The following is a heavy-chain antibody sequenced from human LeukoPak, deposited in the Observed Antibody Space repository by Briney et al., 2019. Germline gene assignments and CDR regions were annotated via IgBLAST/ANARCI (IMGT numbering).Heavy chain of an antibody. D-gene: IGHD4-11*01. Sequence: PSQTLSLTCTVSGGSISSGSYYWSWIQQPAGKGLEWIGRIYTSGSTNYNPSLKSRVTISVDTSKNQFSLKLSSVTAADTAVYYCASTRGTVTTPIDYWGQGTLVTVSS. J-gene: IGHJ4*02. CDR2: IYTSGST. CDR3: ASTRGTVTTPIDY. CDR1: GGSISSGSYY. V-gene: IGHV4-61*02.